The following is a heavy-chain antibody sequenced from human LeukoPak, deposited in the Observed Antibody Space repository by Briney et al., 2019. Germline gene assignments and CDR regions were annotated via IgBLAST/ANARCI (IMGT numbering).Heavy chain of an antibody. D-gene: IGHD6-19*01. V-gene: IGHV4-4*07. Sequence: SETLSLTXTVSGGSISSYYWSWIRQPAGKGLEWIGRIYTSGSTNYNPSLKSRVTMPVDTSKNQFSLKLSSVTAADTAVYYCARDAPIVAGTQPEYFQHWGQGTLVTVSS. CDR2: IYTSGST. CDR3: ARDAPIVAGTQPEYFQH. CDR1: GGSISSYY. J-gene: IGHJ1*01.